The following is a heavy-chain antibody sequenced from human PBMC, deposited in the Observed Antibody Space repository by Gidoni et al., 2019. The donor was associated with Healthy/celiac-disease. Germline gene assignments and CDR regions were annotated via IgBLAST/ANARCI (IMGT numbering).Heavy chain of an antibody. V-gene: IGHV4-34*01. CDR2: INHSGST. Sequence: QVQLQQWGAGLLKPSETLSLTCAVYGGSFSGYYWSWIRQPPGKGLEWIGEINHSGSTNYNPSLKSRVTISVDTSKNQFSLKLSSVTAADTAVYYCARAGKASIAARRFDPWGQGTLVTVSS. CDR3: ARAGKASIAARRFDP. D-gene: IGHD6-6*01. CDR1: GGSFSGYY. J-gene: IGHJ5*02.